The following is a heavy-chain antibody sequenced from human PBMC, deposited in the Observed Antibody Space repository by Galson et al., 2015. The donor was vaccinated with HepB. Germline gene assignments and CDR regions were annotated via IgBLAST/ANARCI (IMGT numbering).Heavy chain of an antibody. J-gene: IGHJ3*02. CDR2: ISWNNGNI. CDR3: AKGSGWSWLGAFHI. D-gene: IGHD6-19*01. V-gene: IGHV3-9*01. Sequence: SLRLSCAASGFTFDDYSMHWVRQAPGKGLEWVSGISWNNGNIGYADSVKGRFTISRDNANNSLYLQMNSLRVEETALYYCAKGSGWSWLGAFHIWGQGTMVTVSS. CDR1: GFTFDDYS.